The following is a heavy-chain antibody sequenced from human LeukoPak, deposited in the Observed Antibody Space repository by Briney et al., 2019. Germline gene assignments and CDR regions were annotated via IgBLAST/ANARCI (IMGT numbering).Heavy chain of an antibody. D-gene: IGHD3-10*01. CDR1: GYTLTELS. V-gene: IGHV1-24*01. CDR3: ARRQYGSGSPLYY. J-gene: IGHJ4*02. CDR2: FDPEDGET. Sequence: ASVKVSCKVSGYTLTELSMHWVRQAPGKGLEWMGGFDPEDGETIYAQKFQGRVTITGNTSLTTAYMELSSLRSEDTAVYYCARRQYGSGSPLYYWGQGTLVTVSS.